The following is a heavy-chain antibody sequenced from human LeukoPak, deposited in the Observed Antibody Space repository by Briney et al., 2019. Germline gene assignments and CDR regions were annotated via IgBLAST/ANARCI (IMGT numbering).Heavy chain of an antibody. CDR1: GYTFSNYG. V-gene: IGHV1-18*01. D-gene: IGHD6-13*01. CDR3: AREEGIAAAGTPDY. Sequence: GASVKVSCKASGYTFSNYGLTWVRQAPGQGLEWMGWISPYSGHTDYAQKFQGRVTLTTDTSTTTAYMELRSLRSDDTAVYYCAREEGIAAAGTPDYWGQGTLVTVSS. CDR2: ISPYSGHT. J-gene: IGHJ4*02.